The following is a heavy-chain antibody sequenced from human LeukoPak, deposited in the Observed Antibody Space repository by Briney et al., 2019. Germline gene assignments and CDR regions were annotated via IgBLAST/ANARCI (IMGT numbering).Heavy chain of an antibody. CDR1: GGSFSGYY. V-gene: IGHV4-34*01. CDR3: ARALIVVVPAARVNWFDP. Sequence: PSETLSLTCAVYGGSFSGYYWSWIRQPPGKGLEWIGEINHSGSTNYNPSLKSRVTMSVDTSKNQFSLKLSSVTAADTAVYYCARALIVVVPAARVNWFDPWGQGTLVTVSS. D-gene: IGHD2-2*01. J-gene: IGHJ5*02. CDR2: INHSGST.